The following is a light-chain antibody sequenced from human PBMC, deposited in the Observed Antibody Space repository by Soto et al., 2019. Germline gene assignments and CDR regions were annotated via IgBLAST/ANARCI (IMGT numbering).Light chain of an antibody. CDR1: QSIGSW. Sequence: DIQMTQSPSTLSASVGDRVTITCRAGQSIGSWLAWYQQKPGKVPNLLIYKASSLKSGVPSRFSGSGSGTEFTLTISSLQPDDFATYYCQQYHSYWTFGQGTKVDIK. CDR3: QQYHSYWT. V-gene: IGKV1-5*03. CDR2: KAS. J-gene: IGKJ1*01.